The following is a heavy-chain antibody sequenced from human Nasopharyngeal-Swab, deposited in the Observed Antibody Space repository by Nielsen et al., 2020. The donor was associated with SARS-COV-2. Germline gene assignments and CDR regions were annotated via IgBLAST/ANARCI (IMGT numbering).Heavy chain of an antibody. CDR3: ARHPYYDSSGYSPLYFDY. J-gene: IGHJ4*02. CDR2: IDPSDSYT. D-gene: IGHD3-22*01. V-gene: IGHV5-10-1*01. Sequence: VRQMPGKGLEWMGRIDPSDSYTNYSPSFQGHVTISADKSISTAYLQWSSLKASDTATYYCARHPYYDSSGYSPLYFDYWGQGTLVTVSS.